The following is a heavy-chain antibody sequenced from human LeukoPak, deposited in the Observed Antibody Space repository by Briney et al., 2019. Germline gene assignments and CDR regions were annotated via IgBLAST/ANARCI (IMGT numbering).Heavy chain of an antibody. CDR2: IYSGGST. D-gene: IGHD1-26*01. CDR1: GFIVNYNY. Sequence: GGSLRLSCAASGFIVNYNYMSWVRQAPGKGLEWVSVIYSGGSTYYADSVKGRFTISRDNSKNTVYLQMNSLRVEDTAVYYCARVKVGITYWFDPWGQGTLVTVSS. CDR3: ARVKVGITYWFDP. V-gene: IGHV3-66*01. J-gene: IGHJ5*02.